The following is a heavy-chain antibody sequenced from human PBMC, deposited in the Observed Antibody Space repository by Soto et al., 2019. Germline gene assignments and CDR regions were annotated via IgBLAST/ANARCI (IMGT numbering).Heavy chain of an antibody. J-gene: IGHJ4*02. CDR1: RFTFSIYA. CDR3: ATVHNTSRSFDY. CDR2: TGGSGRTT. D-gene: IGHD1-20*01. Sequence: EVQLLESGGGLVQPGGSLRLSCAASRFTFSIYAMTWVRQAPGKGLEWVSTTGGSGRTTYYADSVKGRFTVSRDNSKNTLDLQMSSLRAEDTAVYYCATVHNTSRSFDYWGQGTLVTVSS. V-gene: IGHV3-23*01.